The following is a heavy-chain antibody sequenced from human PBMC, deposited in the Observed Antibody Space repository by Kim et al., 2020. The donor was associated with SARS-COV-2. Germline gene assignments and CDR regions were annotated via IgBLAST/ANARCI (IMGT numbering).Heavy chain of an antibody. CDR1: GGSISSSSYY. CDR3: AGGYPSYSSSWQKTYGYFDY. V-gene: IGHV4-39*01. CDR2: IYYSGST. J-gene: IGHJ4*02. Sequence: SETLSLTCTVSGGSISSSSYYWGWIRQPPGKGLEWIGSIYYSGSTYYNPSLKSRVTISVDTSKNQFSLKLSSVTAADTAVYYCAGGYPSYSSSWQKTYGYFDYWGQGTLVTVSS. D-gene: IGHD6-13*01.